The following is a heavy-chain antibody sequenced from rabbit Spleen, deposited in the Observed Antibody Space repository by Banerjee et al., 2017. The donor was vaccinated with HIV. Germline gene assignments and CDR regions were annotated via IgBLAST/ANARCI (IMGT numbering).Heavy chain of an antibody. J-gene: IGHJ3*01. CDR3: ARAIVPWLGLTRLDL. D-gene: IGHD4-1*01. CDR2: IYAGKGST. V-gene: IGHV1S40*01. CDR1: GFSLSSSYW. Sequence: QSLEESGGDLVKPGASLTLTCTASGFSLSSSYWICWVRQAPGKGLEWIACIYAGKGSTDYASWVNGRFTISSDNAQSTVDLKMTSLTAADTATYFCARAIVPWLGLTRLDLWGPGTLVTVS.